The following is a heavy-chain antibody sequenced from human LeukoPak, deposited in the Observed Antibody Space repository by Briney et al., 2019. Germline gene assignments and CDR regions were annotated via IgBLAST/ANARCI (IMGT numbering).Heavy chain of an antibody. CDR3: AIQRITIFGVVTEEFDP. CDR2: IYYGGST. CDR1: GGSISSSSYH. J-gene: IGHJ5*02. D-gene: IGHD3-3*01. V-gene: IGHV4-39*01. Sequence: AETLTLTCTVSGGSISSSSYHWGWIRQPPGKVLVWFGSIYYGGSTYYKPSLKSRVTISVDTSKNPFSLKMSSVTAADTAVYYCAIQRITIFGVVTEEFDPWGQGTLVTVSS.